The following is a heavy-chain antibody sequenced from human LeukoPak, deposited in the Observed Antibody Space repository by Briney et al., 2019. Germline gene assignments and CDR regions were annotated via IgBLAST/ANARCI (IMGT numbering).Heavy chain of an antibody. Sequence: SGPTLVNPTQTLTLTCTFSGFSLSTSGMCVSWIRQPPGKAVEWLARIDWDDDKYYSTSLKTRLTISKDTSKNQVVLTMTNMDPVDTATYYCARIRRDGYNRILDYWGQGTLVTVSS. CDR2: IDWDDDK. CDR1: GFSLSTSGMC. D-gene: IGHD5-24*01. J-gene: IGHJ4*02. CDR3: ARIRRDGYNRILDY. V-gene: IGHV2-70*11.